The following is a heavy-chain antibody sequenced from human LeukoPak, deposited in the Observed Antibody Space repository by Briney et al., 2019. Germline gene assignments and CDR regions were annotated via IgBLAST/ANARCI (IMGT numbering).Heavy chain of an antibody. CDR2: ISYIGTT. J-gene: IGHJ3*02. Sequence: KSSETLSLTCAVSDDSLSSHYWTWIRQPPGKGLEWIGYISYIGTTNYNPSLKSRVTLSIDTSKNQFSLKLRSVTAADTAVYYCARDLVTVTKGFDIWGQGTMVSVSS. CDR3: ARDLVTVTKGFDI. CDR1: DDSLSSHY. V-gene: IGHV4-59*11. D-gene: IGHD4-17*01.